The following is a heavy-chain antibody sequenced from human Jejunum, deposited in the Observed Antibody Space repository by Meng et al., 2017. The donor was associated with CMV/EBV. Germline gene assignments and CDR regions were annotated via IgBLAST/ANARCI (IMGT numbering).Heavy chain of an antibody. D-gene: IGHD3-22*01. CDR1: FSGYW. Sequence: FSGYWMTWVRQVPGKGLEWVANIKQDGSEKYYLDSVRGRFTISRDNAKKSLYLQMSSLRVEDTAVYYCARDPFIYCDDSNVCLPSWGQGTLVTVSS. CDR2: IKQDGSEK. J-gene: IGHJ5*02. V-gene: IGHV3-7*01. CDR3: ARDPFIYCDDSNVCLPS.